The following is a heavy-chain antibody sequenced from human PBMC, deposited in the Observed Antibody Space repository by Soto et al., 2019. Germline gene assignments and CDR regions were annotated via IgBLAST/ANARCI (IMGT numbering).Heavy chain of an antibody. CDR2: ISAYNGNT. J-gene: IGHJ6*02. V-gene: IGHV1-18*01. Sequence: ASVKVCCKTSGYSFTTYGISWVRQAPGQGLEWMGWISAYNGNTNYAQKLQDRVTMTTDTSTSTAYMELRSLRSDDTAVYYCAREGPAPYYSYGMDVWGQGSTVTVSS. CDR1: GYSFTTYG. CDR3: AREGPAPYYSYGMDV.